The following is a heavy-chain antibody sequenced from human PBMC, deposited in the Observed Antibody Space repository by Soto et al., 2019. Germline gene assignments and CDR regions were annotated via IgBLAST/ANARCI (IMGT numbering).Heavy chain of an antibody. CDR2: ISSNGGST. D-gene: IGHD3-22*01. J-gene: IGHJ1*01. Sequence: GGSLRLSCSASGFTFSSYAMHWVRQAPGKGLEYVSAISSNGGSTYYADSVKGRFTISRDNSKNTLYLQMSSLRAEDTAVYYCVNGRNYYDSSGYYHAEYFQHWGQGTLVTVSS. CDR3: VNGRNYYDSSGYYHAEYFQH. CDR1: GFTFSSYA. V-gene: IGHV3-64D*06.